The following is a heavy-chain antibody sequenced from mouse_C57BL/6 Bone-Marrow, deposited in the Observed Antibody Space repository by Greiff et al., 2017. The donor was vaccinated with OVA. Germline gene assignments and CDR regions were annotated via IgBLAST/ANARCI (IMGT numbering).Heavy chain of an antibody. D-gene: IGHD2-4*01. CDR1: GFTFSDYG. Sequence: EVQLVESGGGLVKPGGSLKLSCAASGFTFSDYGMHWVRQAPEKGLEWVAYISSGSSTIYYADTVKGRFTISRDNAKNTLFLQMTSLRSEDTAMYYCARGDYHSMDYWGQGTSVTVSS. V-gene: IGHV5-17*01. CDR2: ISSGSSTI. J-gene: IGHJ4*01. CDR3: ARGDYHSMDY.